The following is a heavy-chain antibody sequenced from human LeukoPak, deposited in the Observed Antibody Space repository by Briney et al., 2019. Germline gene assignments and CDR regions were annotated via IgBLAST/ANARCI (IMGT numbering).Heavy chain of an antibody. J-gene: IGHJ4*02. CDR2: ISYDGSNK. V-gene: IGHV3-30*19. CDR3: ARGELGYCSSTSCPQERGPFDY. Sequence: GGSLRLSCEASGFTFNNFGMHWVRQAPGKGLEWVAVISYDGSNKYYADSVKGRFTVSRDNSKNTLYLQMNSLRAEDTAVYYCARGELGYCSSTSCPQERGPFDYWGQGTLVTVSS. CDR1: GFTFNNFG. D-gene: IGHD2-2*01.